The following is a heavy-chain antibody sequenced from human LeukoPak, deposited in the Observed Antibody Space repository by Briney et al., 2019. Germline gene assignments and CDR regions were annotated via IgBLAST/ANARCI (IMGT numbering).Heavy chain of an antibody. CDR2: INHSGST. J-gene: IGHJ4*02. D-gene: IGHD3-10*01. CDR3: ARSPWFGELLGPYDY. CDR1: GGSFSGYY. Sequence: PSETLSLTCAVYGGSFSGYYWSWIRQPPGKGLEWIGEINHSGSTNYNPSLKSRVTISVDTSKNQFPLKLSSVTAADTAVYYCARSPWFGELLGPYDYWGQGTLVTVSS. V-gene: IGHV4-34*01.